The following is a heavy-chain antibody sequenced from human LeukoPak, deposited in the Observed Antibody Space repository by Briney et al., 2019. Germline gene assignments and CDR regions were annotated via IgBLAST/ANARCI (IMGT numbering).Heavy chain of an antibody. CDR2: IYYSGST. J-gene: IGHJ6*03. D-gene: IGHD5-12*01. V-gene: IGHV4-59*01. CDR3: VTGGSPYSYYYYMDV. CDR1: GGSISSYY. Sequence: SETLSLTCTVSGGSISSYYWSWIRQPPGKGLEWIGYIYYSGSTNYNPSLKSRVPISVDTSKNQFSLKLRSVTAADTAVYYCVTGGSPYSYYYYMDVWGKGTTVTVSS.